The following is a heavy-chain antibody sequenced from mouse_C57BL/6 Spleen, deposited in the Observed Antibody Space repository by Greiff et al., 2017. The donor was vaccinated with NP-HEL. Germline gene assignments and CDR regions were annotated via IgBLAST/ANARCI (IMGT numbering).Heavy chain of an antibody. Sequence: QVQLQQSGPELVKPGASVKISCKASGYSFTSYYIHWVKQRPGQGLEWIGWIYPGSGNTKYNEKFKGKATLTADTSSSTAYMQLSSLTSEDSAVYYCAKGGYDYYFDYWGQGTTLTVSS. CDR2: IYPGSGNT. CDR1: GYSFTSYY. CDR3: AKGGYDYYFDY. J-gene: IGHJ2*01. V-gene: IGHV1-66*01. D-gene: IGHD2-4*01.